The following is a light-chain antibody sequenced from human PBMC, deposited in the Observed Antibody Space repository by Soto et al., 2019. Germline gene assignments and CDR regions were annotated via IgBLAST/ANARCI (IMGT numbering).Light chain of an antibody. Sequence: QSALTQPASVSGSPGQSITISCTGTSSDIGYYNYVSWYQQHPGKVPELMIYEVTNRPSGVSSHFSGSKSDNTASLTISGLQAEDEADYYCSSYTTRGTLVFGTGTKLTVL. CDR1: SSDIGYYNY. CDR2: EVT. J-gene: IGLJ1*01. CDR3: SSYTTRGTLV. V-gene: IGLV2-14*01.